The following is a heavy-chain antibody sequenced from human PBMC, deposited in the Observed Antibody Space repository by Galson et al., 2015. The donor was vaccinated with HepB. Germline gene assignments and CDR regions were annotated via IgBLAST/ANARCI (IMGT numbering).Heavy chain of an antibody. J-gene: IGHJ4*02. V-gene: IGHV3-53*01. CDR2: IYSGGST. CDR3: ARGSGSYDY. Sequence: SLRLSCADSEFTSSNYVMNWVRQAPGTGLEWVAVIYSGGSTYYADSVKGRFTISRDNSKNTLYLQVNSLRAEDTAVYYCARGSGSYDYWGQGTLVTVSS. CDR1: EFTSSNYV. D-gene: IGHD1-26*01.